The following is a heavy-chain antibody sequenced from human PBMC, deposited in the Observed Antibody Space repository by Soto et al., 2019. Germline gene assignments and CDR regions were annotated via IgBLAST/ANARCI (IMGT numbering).Heavy chain of an antibody. CDR1: GYRFTNYY. V-gene: IGHV1-2*06. D-gene: IGHD5-12*01. CDR2: MNLDTGGT. Sequence: QVPLVQSGAEVKKPGASVRVSCKASGYRFTNYYINLVRQAPGQGLEWMGRMNLDTGGTTYAQKSQGRVTMTRDTSISTAYLEVTNLKCDDTAIYYCARDWNFERRGYSFAFDRLGQGTLFTVSS. J-gene: IGHJ5*02. CDR3: ARDWNFERRGYSFAFDR.